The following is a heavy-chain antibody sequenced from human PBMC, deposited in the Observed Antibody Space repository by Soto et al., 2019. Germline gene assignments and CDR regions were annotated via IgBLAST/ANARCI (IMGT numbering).Heavy chain of an antibody. CDR3: AREILANYYDSSGYYSEFDY. V-gene: IGHV1-2*02. J-gene: IGHJ4*02. CDR1: GYTFTGYY. D-gene: IGHD3-22*01. Sequence: GASVKVSCKASGYTFTGYYMHWVRQAPGQGLEWMGWINPNSGGTNYAQKFQGRVTVTRDTSISTAYMELSRLRSDDTAVYYCAREILANYYDSSGYYSEFDYWGQGTLVTVSS. CDR2: INPNSGGT.